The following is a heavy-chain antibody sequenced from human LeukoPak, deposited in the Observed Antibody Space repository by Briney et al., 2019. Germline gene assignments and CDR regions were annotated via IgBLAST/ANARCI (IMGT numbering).Heavy chain of an antibody. Sequence: PSETLSLTCTVSGGSISSYYWSWIRQPPGKGLEWIRYIFYSGSTNYNPSLKGRVTISVDTSKNQFSLNLSSVTAADTAVYYCARALYYYDSSGPLPLKWGQGTLVTVSS. CDR3: ARALYYYDSSGPLPLK. V-gene: IGHV4-59*01. D-gene: IGHD3-22*01. CDR1: GGSISSYY. J-gene: IGHJ4*02. CDR2: IFYSGST.